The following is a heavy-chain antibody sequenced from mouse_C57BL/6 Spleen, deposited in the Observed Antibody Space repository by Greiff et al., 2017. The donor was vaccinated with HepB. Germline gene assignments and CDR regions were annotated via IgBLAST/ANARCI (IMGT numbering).Heavy chain of an antibody. CDR3: AREGQLRLRDFDY. Sequence: VQLQQSGPELVKPGASVKISCKASGYAFSSSWMNWVKQRPGKGLEWIGRIYPGDGDTNYNGKFKGKATLTEAKSSSTAYMQLSSLTSEDSAVYFCAREGQLRLRDFDYWGQGTTLTVSS. CDR1: GYAFSSSW. D-gene: IGHD3-2*02. V-gene: IGHV1-82*01. CDR2: IYPGDGDT. J-gene: IGHJ2*01.